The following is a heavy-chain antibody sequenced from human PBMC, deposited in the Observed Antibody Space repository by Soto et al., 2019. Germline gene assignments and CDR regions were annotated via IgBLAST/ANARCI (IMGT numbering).Heavy chain of an antibody. D-gene: IGHD6-19*01. CDR1: GGTFSSYA. J-gene: IGHJ5*02. V-gene: IGHV1-69*12. Sequence: QVQLVQSGAEVKKPGSSVKVSCKASGGTFSSYAISWVRQAPGQGLEWMGGIIPIFGTANYAQKFQGRVTITADESTSTAYMELSSLRSEDTAVYYCARSQAGYSSGWYYWFDPWGQGILVTVSS. CDR3: ARSQAGYSSGWYYWFDP. CDR2: IIPIFGTA.